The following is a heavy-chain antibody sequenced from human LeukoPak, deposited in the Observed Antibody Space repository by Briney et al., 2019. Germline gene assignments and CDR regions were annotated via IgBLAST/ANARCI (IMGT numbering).Heavy chain of an antibody. Sequence: GGSLRLSCAASGFTFSSYAMSWVRQAPGKGLEWVSAISGSGGSTYYTDSVKGRFTISRDNSKNTLYLQMNSLRAEDTAVYYCAKGEYGSGWYFRLDYWGQGTLVTVSS. V-gene: IGHV3-23*01. CDR1: GFTFSSYA. CDR3: AKGEYGSGWYFRLDY. J-gene: IGHJ4*02. D-gene: IGHD6-19*01. CDR2: ISGSGGST.